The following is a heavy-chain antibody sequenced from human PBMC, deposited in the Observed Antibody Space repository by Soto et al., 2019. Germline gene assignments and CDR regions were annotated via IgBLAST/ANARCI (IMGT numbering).Heavy chain of an antibody. J-gene: IGHJ4*02. CDR1: GFTFSSYS. Sequence: GGSLRLSCAASGFTFSSYSMNWVRQAPGKGLEWVSSISSSSSYIYYADSVKGRFTISRDNAKNSLYLQMNSLRAEDTAVYYCERGGKGGNSNRFDYWGQGTLVTVSS. D-gene: IGHD2-21*02. V-gene: IGHV3-21*01. CDR3: ERGGKGGNSNRFDY. CDR2: ISSSSSYI.